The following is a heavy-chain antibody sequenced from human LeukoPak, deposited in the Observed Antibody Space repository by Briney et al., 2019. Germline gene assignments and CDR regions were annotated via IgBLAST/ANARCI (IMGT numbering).Heavy chain of an antibody. Sequence: ASVKVSCKASGYTFTNYGISWVRQAPGQGLEWMGWISAYNGNTNYAHQLQGRVTMTTDASTRTAYMELRSLRSDDTAVYYCAREGGLEVPAAIRAEYFQHWGQGTLVTVSS. CDR2: ISAYNGNT. CDR3: AREGGLEVPAAIRAEYFQH. CDR1: GYTFTNYG. D-gene: IGHD2-2*02. J-gene: IGHJ1*01. V-gene: IGHV1-18*01.